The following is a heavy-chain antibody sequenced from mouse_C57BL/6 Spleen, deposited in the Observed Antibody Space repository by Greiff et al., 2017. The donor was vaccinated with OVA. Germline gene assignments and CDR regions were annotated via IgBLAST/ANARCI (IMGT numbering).Heavy chain of an antibody. Sequence: VQLQQSGAELVRPGASVKLSCTASGFNIKDAYMHWVKQRPEQGLEWIGWIDPENGDTEYASKFQGKATITADTSSNTAYLQLSSLTSEDTAVYYCTPITTVVARDYAMDYWGQGTSVTVSS. V-gene: IGHV14-4*01. CDR1: GFNIKDAY. D-gene: IGHD1-1*01. J-gene: IGHJ4*01. CDR2: IDPENGDT. CDR3: TPITTVVARDYAMDY.